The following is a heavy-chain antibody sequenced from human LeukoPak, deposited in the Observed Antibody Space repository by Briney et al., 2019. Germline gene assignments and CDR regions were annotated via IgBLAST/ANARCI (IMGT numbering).Heavy chain of an antibody. V-gene: IGHV3-33*01. Sequence: GGSLRLSCAASGFTFSSYGMHWVRQAPAKGLEWVAVIWYDGSNKYYADSVKGRFTISRDNSKNTLYLQMNSLRAEDTAVYYCARDHPDEDDYGDYGPLDYWGQGTLVTVSS. D-gene: IGHD4-17*01. CDR3: ARDHPDEDDYGDYGPLDY. J-gene: IGHJ4*02. CDR1: GFTFSSYG. CDR2: IWYDGSNK.